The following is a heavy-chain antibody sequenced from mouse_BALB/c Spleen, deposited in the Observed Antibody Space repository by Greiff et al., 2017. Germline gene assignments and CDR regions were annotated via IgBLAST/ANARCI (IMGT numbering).Heavy chain of an antibody. Sequence: DVKLVESGGGLVQPGGSLKLSCAASGFTFSSYTMSWVRQTPEKRLEWVAYISNGGGSTYYPDTVKGRFTISRDNAKNTLYLQMSSLKSEDTAMYYCARQGRYYAMDYWGQGTSVTVSS. CDR1: GFTFSSYT. V-gene: IGHV5-12-2*01. D-gene: IGHD3-3*01. CDR3: ARQGRYYAMDY. J-gene: IGHJ4*01. CDR2: ISNGGGST.